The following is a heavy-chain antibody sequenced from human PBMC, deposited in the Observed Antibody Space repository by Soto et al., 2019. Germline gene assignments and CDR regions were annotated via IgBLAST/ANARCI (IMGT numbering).Heavy chain of an antibody. CDR1: GVSTGTNY. V-gene: IGHV4-59*01. Sequence: ATLSLTCNISGVSTGTNYCTWVRQSPGRGLEWIASTFYTGSTTYNPALKSRVSISVDTPKNFYSLKLTFVTAADTAIYYCATALGGGIMDVWGRGTTVTAP. D-gene: IGHD3-16*01. CDR3: ATALGGGIMDV. CDR2: TFYTGST. J-gene: IGHJ6*02.